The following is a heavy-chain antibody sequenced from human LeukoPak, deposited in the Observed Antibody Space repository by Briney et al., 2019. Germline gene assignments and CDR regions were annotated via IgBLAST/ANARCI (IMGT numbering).Heavy chain of an antibody. J-gene: IGHJ6*02. CDR3: SRVYWGGGCYSGYYGMVV. Sequence: GGSLRLSCAASGFTFSIYNMNWVRQAPGKGLEWVSSISSSSSYIYYADSLKGRFTISRDNAKNSLYLQMNSLRAEDTAVYYCSRVYWGGGCYSGYYGMVVWGQGTTVTVSS. D-gene: IGHD2-21*02. CDR1: GFTFSIYN. CDR2: ISSSSSYI. V-gene: IGHV3-21*01.